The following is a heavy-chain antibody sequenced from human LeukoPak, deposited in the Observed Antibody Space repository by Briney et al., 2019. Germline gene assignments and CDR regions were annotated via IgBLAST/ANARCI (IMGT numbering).Heavy chain of an antibody. CDR3: ARGGSSSWDFDY. CDR2: ISSNGGST. Sequence: GGSLRLSCAASGFTFSSYAMHWVRQAPGKGLEYVSAISSNGGSTYYANSVKGRFTISRDNSKNTLYLQMGSLRAEDMAVYYCARGGSSSWDFDYWGLGTLVTVSS. D-gene: IGHD6-13*01. V-gene: IGHV3-64*01. CDR1: GFTFSSYA. J-gene: IGHJ4*02.